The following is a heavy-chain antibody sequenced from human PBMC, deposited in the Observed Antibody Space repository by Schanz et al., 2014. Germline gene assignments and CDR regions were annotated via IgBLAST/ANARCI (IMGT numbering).Heavy chain of an antibody. D-gene: IGHD1-1*01. CDR3: ARDRRNADLDY. CDR1: GLIFSNYV. CDR2: VSRSTPDI. J-gene: IGHJ4*02. V-gene: IGHV3-21*02. Sequence: EVQLVESGGGLVKPGGSLKLSCAASGLIFSNYVMNWVRQAPGKGLEWVSYVSRSTPDIYYADSVKGRFTMSRDNAKNSVYLQMNSLRAEDTALYYCARDRRNADLDYWGQGTLVTVSS.